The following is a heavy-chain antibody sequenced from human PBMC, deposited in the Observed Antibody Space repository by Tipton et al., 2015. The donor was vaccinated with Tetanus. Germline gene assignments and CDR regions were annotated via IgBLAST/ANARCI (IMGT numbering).Heavy chain of an antibody. D-gene: IGHD3-3*01. Sequence: TLSLTCTVSGGSLRSGNYQWNWIRQPPGKGLEWLAYISYSGSTHPNYSLKSRITISQDTSKNQFSLKLTSVTAADTAVYYCARANYDFPKKGPFDSWGQGTLVIVSS. V-gene: IGHV4-61*01. CDR1: GGSLRSGNYQ. CDR2: ISYSGST. CDR3: ARANYDFPKKGPFDS. J-gene: IGHJ4*02.